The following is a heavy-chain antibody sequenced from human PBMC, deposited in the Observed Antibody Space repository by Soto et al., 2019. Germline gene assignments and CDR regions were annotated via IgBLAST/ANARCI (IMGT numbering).Heavy chain of an antibody. CDR1: GYTFTSYG. CDR3: ARDYRIQDDFWSGYSYYFDY. Sequence: GASVTVSCTASGYTFTSYGISWVRQAPGQGLEWMGWISAYNGNTNYAQKLQGRVTMTTDTSTSTAYMELRSLRSDDTAVYYCARDYRIQDDFWSGYSYYFDYWGQGTLVTVSS. D-gene: IGHD3-3*01. CDR2: ISAYNGNT. V-gene: IGHV1-18*01. J-gene: IGHJ4*02.